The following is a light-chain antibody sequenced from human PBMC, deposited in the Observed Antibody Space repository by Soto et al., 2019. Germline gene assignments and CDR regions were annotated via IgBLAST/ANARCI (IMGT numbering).Light chain of an antibody. CDR3: QQYGSSYA. CDR1: QSVTSNY. V-gene: IGKV3-20*01. J-gene: IGKJ2*01. CDR2: GIS. Sequence: EIVLTQSPDTLALSPGERATLSCRASQSVTSNYLAWYQQKPGQDPRLLIFGISSRATGIPDRFSGSGSGTHFTLTIARLEPEDFAVYYCQQYGSSYAFGQGTKLEIK.